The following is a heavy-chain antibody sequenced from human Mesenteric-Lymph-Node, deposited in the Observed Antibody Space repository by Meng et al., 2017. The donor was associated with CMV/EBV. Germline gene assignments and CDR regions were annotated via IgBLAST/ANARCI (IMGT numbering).Heavy chain of an antibody. CDR2: INPNSGGT. V-gene: IGHV1-2*02. D-gene: IGHD3-10*01. CDR1: GYTFTGYY. CDR3: ARDKGSGLTGYYGMDV. J-gene: IGHJ6*02. Sequence: ASVKVSCKASGYTFTGYYMHWVRQAPGQGLEWMGWINPNSGGTKYAQKFQGRVTMTRDTSISTAYMELSRLRSDDTAVYYCARDKGSGLTGYYGMDVWGQGTTVTVSS.